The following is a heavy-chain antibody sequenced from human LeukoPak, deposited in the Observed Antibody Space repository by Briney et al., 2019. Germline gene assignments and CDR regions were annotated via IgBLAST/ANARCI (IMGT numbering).Heavy chain of an antibody. CDR2: LRYDGRSK. D-gene: IGHD2-2*01. Sequence: PGGSLRLSCTAPGFILSGSGFDWVRQAPGKGLEWVAFLRYDGRSKYYLDAVKGRFTISRDNSKNTVYLQMDSLRPEDTAVYYCAIGVNYAYDDWGQGTLVTVSS. CDR3: AIGVNYAYDD. V-gene: IGHV3-30*02. CDR1: GFILSGSG. J-gene: IGHJ4*02.